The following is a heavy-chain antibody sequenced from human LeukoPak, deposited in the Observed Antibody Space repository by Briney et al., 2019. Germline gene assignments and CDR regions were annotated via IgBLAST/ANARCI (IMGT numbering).Heavy chain of an antibody. D-gene: IGHD2-21*02. Sequence: ASVKVSCKASGYTFTSYYMHWVRQAPGQGLEWMGIINPSGGSTSYAQKFQGRVTMTRDMSTSTVYMELSSLRSEDTAVYYCAREAPRADCGGDCYQFDYWGQGTLVTVSS. CDR1: GYTFTSYY. V-gene: IGHV1-46*01. J-gene: IGHJ4*02. CDR3: AREAPRADCGGDCYQFDY. CDR2: INPSGGST.